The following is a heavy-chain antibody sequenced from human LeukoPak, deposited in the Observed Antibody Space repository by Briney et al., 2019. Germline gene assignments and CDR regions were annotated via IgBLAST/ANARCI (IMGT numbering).Heavy chain of an antibody. CDR2: IKQDGSEK. Sequence: GGSLRLSCAASGSTFSSYWMSWVRQAPGKGLEWVANIKQDGSEKYYVDSVKGRFTISRDNAKNSLYLQMNSLRAEDTAVYYCARRVVVNPVVFDYWGQGTLVTVSS. CDR1: GSTFSSYW. V-gene: IGHV3-7*01. J-gene: IGHJ4*02. CDR3: ARRVVVNPVVFDY. D-gene: IGHD3-22*01.